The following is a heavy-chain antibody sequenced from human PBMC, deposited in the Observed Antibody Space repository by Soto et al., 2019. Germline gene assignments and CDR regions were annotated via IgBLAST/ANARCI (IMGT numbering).Heavy chain of an antibody. V-gene: IGHV5-51*01. Sequence: GESLKISCQASGYSFANNWIGWVRQMPGKGLEWMGIINPGDSDTRYSPSFQGQVTILADKSITTAYLQWSSLKASDTAMYYCARSIAAHYGMDVWGQGTTVTVSS. CDR3: ARSIAAHYGMDV. CDR1: GYSFANNW. D-gene: IGHD6-6*01. CDR2: INPGDSDT. J-gene: IGHJ6*02.